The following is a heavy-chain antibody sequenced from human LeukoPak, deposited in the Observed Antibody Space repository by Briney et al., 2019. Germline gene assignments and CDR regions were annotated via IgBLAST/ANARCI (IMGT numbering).Heavy chain of an antibody. CDR1: GYTFTGYY. J-gene: IGHJ4*02. D-gene: IGHD6-19*01. CDR3: ARLYSSGWYGDY. Sequence: ASVKVSCKASGYTFTGYYMHWVRQAPGQGLEWMGGIIPIFGTANYAQKFQGRVTITADESTSTAYMELSSLRSEDTAVYYCARLYSSGWYGDYWGQGTLVTVSS. CDR2: IIPIFGTA. V-gene: IGHV1-69*13.